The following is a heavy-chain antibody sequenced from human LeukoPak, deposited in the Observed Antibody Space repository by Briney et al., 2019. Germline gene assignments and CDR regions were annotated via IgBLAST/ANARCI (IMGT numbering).Heavy chain of an antibody. J-gene: IGHJ4*02. CDR2: ISGSGGST. CDR3: AKELYYYGSGSYYNPSDY. CDR1: GFTFSSYW. Sequence: GGSLRLSCAASGFTFSSYWMSWVRQAPGKGLEWVSAISGSGGSTYYADSVKGRFTISRDNSKNTLYLQMNSLRAEDTAVYYCAKELYYYGSGSYYNPSDYWGQGTLVTVSS. V-gene: IGHV3-23*01. D-gene: IGHD3-10*01.